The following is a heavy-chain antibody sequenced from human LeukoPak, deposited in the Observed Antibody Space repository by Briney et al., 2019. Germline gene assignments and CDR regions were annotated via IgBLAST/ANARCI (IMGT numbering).Heavy chain of an antibody. CDR1: GFTFSSYG. CDR3: AKGPYGSGSPGMDV. J-gene: IGHJ6*02. V-gene: IGHV3-23*01. CDR2: ISGSGGST. Sequence: PGGSLRLSCAASGFTFSSYGMPWVRQAPGKGLEWVSAISGSGGSTYYADSVKGRFTISRDNSKNTLYLQMNSLRAEDTAVYYCAKGPYGSGSPGMDVWGQGTTVTVSS. D-gene: IGHD3-10*01.